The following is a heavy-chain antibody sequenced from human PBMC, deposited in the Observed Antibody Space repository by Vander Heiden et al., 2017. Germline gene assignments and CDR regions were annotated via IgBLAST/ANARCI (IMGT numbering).Heavy chain of an antibody. CDR1: GASISDYF. D-gene: IGHD1-1*01. CDR2: ISTIGYT. J-gene: IGHJ5*02. Sequence: HVHLQESGPGLVKPSETLSLTCTVSGASISDYFWNWIRQPAGKGLEWIGRISTIGYTNYNPSLRSRVTMSIDTSKNQFSLKLSSVTAADTAVFYCARGDLTTGSRNWFDPWGQGTLVTVSS. V-gene: IGHV4-4*07. CDR3: ARGDLTTGSRNWFDP.